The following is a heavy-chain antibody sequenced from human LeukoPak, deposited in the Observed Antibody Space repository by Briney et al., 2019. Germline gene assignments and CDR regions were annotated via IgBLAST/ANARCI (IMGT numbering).Heavy chain of an antibody. V-gene: IGHV1-18*01. CDR2: ISPYNGNT. J-gene: IGHJ3*02. CDR3: ARRSPYDAFDI. CDR1: GYIFIRYG. Sequence: ASVKVSCKASGYIFIRYGITWVRQAPGQGLEWMGWISPYNGNTNYAQKLQGRVTMTTDTSTSTAYMELMSLRSDDTAVYYCARRSPYDAFDIWGQGTMVTVSS.